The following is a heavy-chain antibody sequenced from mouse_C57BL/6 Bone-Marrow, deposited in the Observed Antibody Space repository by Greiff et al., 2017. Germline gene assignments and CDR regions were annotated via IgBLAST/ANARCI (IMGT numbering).Heavy chain of an antibody. CDR1: GYTFTSSG. CDR2: IYPRSGNT. CDR3: EGRGSYGSSDDYFDY. D-gene: IGHD1-1*01. Sequence: VQLQQSGAELARPGASVKLSRKASGYTFTSSGISWVKQRTGKGLEWIGEIYPRSGNTYYNEKFKGKATLSAAKSSSTAYMELRSLTSEDSAVYFCEGRGSYGSSDDYFDYWGQGTTLTVSS. J-gene: IGHJ2*01. V-gene: IGHV1-81*01.